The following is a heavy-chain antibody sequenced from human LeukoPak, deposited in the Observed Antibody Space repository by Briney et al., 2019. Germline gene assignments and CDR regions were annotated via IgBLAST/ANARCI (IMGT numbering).Heavy chain of an antibody. D-gene: IGHD3/OR15-3a*01. Sequence: ASVKVSCKASGYTFTGYYMHWVRQAPGQGLEWMGWINPNSGATDYAQNFQGRVTMTRDSSISTAYMELSKLRSDDTAVYICAREMDLGQIGLDYWGQGTLVTVSS. V-gene: IGHV1-2*02. CDR3: AREMDLGQIGLDY. J-gene: IGHJ4*02. CDR2: INPNSGAT. CDR1: GYTFTGYY.